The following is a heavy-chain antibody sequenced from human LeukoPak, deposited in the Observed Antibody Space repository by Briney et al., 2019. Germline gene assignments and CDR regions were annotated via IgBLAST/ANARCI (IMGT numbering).Heavy chain of an antibody. CDR1: GFTFSNYE. Sequence: GGSLRLSCAASGFTFSNYEMSWVRQAPGKGLEWLSYISSTATIIYYADSVKGRFTISRDNAKNSLYLQMISLSAEDTAVYYCASRALIEAGKGYYFDYWGQGTLVTVSS. CDR3: ASRALIEAGKGYYFDY. D-gene: IGHD6-13*01. CDR2: ISSTATII. V-gene: IGHV3-48*03. J-gene: IGHJ4*02.